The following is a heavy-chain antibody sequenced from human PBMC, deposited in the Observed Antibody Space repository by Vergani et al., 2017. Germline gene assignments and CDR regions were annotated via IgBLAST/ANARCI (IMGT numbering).Heavy chain of an antibody. Sequence: QVQLQESGPGLVKPSETLSLTCTVSGGSISSHYWSWIRQPPGKGLEWIGYIYYSGSTNYNPSLKSRVTISVDTSKNQFSLKLSSVTAADTAVYYCARVVSGYNIDYWGQGTLVTVSS. CDR3: ARVVSGYNIDY. V-gene: IGHV4-59*11. J-gene: IGHJ4*02. D-gene: IGHD3-22*01. CDR1: GGSISSHY. CDR2: IYYSGST.